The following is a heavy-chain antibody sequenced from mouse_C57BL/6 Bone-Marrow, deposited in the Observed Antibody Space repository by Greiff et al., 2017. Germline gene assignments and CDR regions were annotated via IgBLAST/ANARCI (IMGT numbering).Heavy chain of an antibody. CDR1: GYAFTSYW. CDR3: AIGFITTVVATGYFDV. Sequence: QVQLQQPGAELVKPGASVKVSCKASGYAFTSYWMHWVKQRPGQGLEWIGRIHPSDSDTNYNQKFKGKATLTVDKSSSTAYMQLSSLTSEDSAVYYCAIGFITTVVATGYFDVWGTGTTVTVSS. V-gene: IGHV1-74*01. CDR2: IHPSDSDT. J-gene: IGHJ1*03. D-gene: IGHD1-1*01.